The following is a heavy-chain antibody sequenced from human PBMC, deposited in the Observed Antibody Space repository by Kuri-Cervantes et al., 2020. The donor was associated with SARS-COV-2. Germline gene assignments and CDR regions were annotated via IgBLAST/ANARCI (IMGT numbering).Heavy chain of an antibody. Sequence: GGSLRLSCAASGFTFSGYSMNWIRQAPGKGLEWVASIDSSSYYIYHADSVKGRLTISRDNAKTSLYLQMNSLKPEDTAVYYCAREEGGELCEAFDYWGQGALVTVSS. V-gene: IGHV3-21*01. CDR2: IDSSSYYI. D-gene: IGHD1-7*01. CDR1: GFTFSGYS. J-gene: IGHJ4*02. CDR3: AREEGGELCEAFDY.